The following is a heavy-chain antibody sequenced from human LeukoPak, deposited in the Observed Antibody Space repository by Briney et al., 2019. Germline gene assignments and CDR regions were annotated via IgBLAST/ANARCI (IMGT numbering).Heavy chain of an antibody. J-gene: IGHJ5*02. V-gene: IGHV4-59*01. D-gene: IGHD4-17*01. CDR2: IYHSGST. Sequence: SETLSLTCTVSGVSISSYYWSWIRQPPGKGLEWIGYIYHSGSTDYNPSLKSRVTISVDTSKNQFSLKLSSVTATDTAVYYCARVPYGDCVEYNWFDPWGQGTLVTVSS. CDR3: ARVPYGDCVEYNWFDP. CDR1: GVSISSYY.